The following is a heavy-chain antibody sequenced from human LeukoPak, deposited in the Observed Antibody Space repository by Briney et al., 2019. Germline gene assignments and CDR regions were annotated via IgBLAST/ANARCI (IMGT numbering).Heavy chain of an antibody. Sequence: GGSLRLSCAASGFTFSSYGMNWVRQAPGKGLEWVAVIWYDGSNKYYADSVKGRFTISRDNSENTLYLQMNSLRAEDTAVYYCARDRGNWNYVAYGMDVWGQGTTVTVSS. CDR3: ARDRGNWNYVAYGMDV. CDR1: GFTFSSYG. CDR2: IWYDGSNK. V-gene: IGHV3-33*01. J-gene: IGHJ6*02. D-gene: IGHD1-7*01.